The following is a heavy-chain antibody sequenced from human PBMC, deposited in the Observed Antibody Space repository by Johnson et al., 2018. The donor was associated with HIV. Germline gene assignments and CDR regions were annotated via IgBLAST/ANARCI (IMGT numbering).Heavy chain of an antibody. V-gene: IGHV3-30*03. D-gene: IGHD2-2*01. Sequence: QLQLVESGGGVVQPGGSLRLSCAASDSMFSSYGIHWVRQAPGKGLEWVEIISYDGYKTYYGHSVKGRFTISRDNSKNTLYLQLSSLRTEDTAVFYCARGGVVHDAFDMWGQGTMVTVSS. CDR3: ARGGVVHDAFDM. CDR2: ISYDGYKT. CDR1: DSMFSSYG. J-gene: IGHJ3*02.